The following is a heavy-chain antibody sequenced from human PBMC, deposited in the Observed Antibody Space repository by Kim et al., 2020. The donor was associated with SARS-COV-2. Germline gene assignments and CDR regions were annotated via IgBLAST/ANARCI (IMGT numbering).Heavy chain of an antibody. D-gene: IGHD3-16*01. CDR1: GGSFSGFY. V-gene: IGHV4-34*01. J-gene: IGHJ4*02. CDR2: TDHSGST. Sequence: SETLSLTCAVSGGSFSGFYWTWIRQPPGKGLEWIGETDHSGSTNYNPSLESRVTISMDTSKKQFSLKMTSVTAADTAAYFCASDFDGIWAYYFWGQGTLVTVSS. CDR3: ASDFDGIWAYYF.